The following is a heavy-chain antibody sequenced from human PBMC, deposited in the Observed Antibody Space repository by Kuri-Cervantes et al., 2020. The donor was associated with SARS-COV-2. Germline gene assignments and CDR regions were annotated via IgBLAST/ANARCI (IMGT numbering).Heavy chain of an antibody. Sequence: YGPTLVKPTQTLTLACTFSGFSLSTSGVGVGWIRQPPGKALEWLALIYWNDDKRYSPSLKSRLTITKDTSKNRVVLTMTNMDPVDTATYYCARKVVVDAFDIWGQGTMVTVSS. CDR1: GFSLSTSGVG. D-gene: IGHD3-22*01. V-gene: IGHV2-5*01. CDR2: IYWNDDK. J-gene: IGHJ3*02. CDR3: ARKVVVDAFDI.